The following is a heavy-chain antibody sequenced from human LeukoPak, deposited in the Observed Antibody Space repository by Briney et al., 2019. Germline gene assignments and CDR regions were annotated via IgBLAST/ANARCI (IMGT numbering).Heavy chain of an antibody. D-gene: IGHD5-12*01. V-gene: IGHV1-46*01. CDR2: INPSGGST. J-gene: IGHJ4*02. CDR3: ARDLRSRRDGYNLPSFDY. CDR1: GYTFTSYY. Sequence: ASVKVSCKASGYTFTSYYMHWVRQAPGQGLEWMGIINPSGGSTSYAQKFQGRVTMTRDTSTSTVYMELSSLRSEDTAVYYCARDLRSRRDGYNLPSFDYWGQGTLVTVSS.